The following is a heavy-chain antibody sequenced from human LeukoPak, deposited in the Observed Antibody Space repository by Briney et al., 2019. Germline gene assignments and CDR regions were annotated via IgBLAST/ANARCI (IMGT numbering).Heavy chain of an antibody. V-gene: IGHV3-23*01. CDR1: GFTFSSYA. D-gene: IGHD2-2*01. Sequence: PGGSLRLSCAASGFTFSSYAMSWVRQAPGKGLEWVSAISGSGGSTYYADSVKGRFTISRDNSKNTLYLQMNSLRAEDTAVYYCANSNCSSTSCYFVSLSAFDYWGQGTLVTVSS. CDR3: ANSNCSSTSCYFVSLSAFDY. J-gene: IGHJ4*02. CDR2: ISGSGGST.